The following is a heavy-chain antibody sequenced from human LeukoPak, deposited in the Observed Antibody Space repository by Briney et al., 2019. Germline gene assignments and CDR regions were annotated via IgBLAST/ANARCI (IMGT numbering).Heavy chain of an antibody. CDR2: ISSSGLTI. CDR3: ARDSFNGLDV. Sequence: GSLRLSCATSGFTFSSYEMNWVRQAPGKGLEWVSYISSSGLTIYYADSVKGRPTISRDNANNSLCLQMDSLRADDTAVYYCARDSFNGLDVWGTGTTVTISS. J-gene: IGHJ6*04. D-gene: IGHD2-8*01. V-gene: IGHV3-48*03. CDR1: GFTFSSYE.